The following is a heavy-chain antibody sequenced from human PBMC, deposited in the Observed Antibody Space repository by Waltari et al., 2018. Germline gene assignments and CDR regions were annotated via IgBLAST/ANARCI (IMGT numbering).Heavy chain of an antibody. J-gene: IGHJ3*02. CDR2: IYYSGGP. CDR1: GGSISSSSYY. CDR3: ARHDYCSSTSCYDDAFDI. V-gene: IGHV4-39*01. D-gene: IGHD2-2*01. Sequence: QLQLQESGPGLVKPSETLSLTCTVSGGSISSSSYYWGWIRQPPGKGLEGIGRIYYSGGPHTNPSLRSRVTISVDTSKNQFSLKLSSVTAADTAVYYCARHDYCSSTSCYDDAFDIWGQGTMVTVSS.